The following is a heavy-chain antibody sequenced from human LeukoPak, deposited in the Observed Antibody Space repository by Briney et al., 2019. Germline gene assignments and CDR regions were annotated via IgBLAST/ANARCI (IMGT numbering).Heavy chain of an antibody. CDR3: AMNWNCDY. V-gene: IGHV3-64D*09. J-gene: IGHJ4*02. CDR2: ISNNGGST. D-gene: IGHD1-1*01. CDR1: EFTFSGYA. Sequence: GGSLRLSCSASEFTFSGYAMLWVRQAPGKGLECVSAISNNGGSTYYADSVKGRFTVSRDNSKNTLHLQMSSLRAEDTAVYYCAMNWNCDYWGQGTLVTVSS.